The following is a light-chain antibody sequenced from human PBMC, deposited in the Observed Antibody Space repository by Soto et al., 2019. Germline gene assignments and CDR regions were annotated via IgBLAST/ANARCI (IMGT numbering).Light chain of an antibody. V-gene: IGLV2-8*01. Sequence: QSALTQPPSASGPPGQSVTISCTGTSSDVGAYIFVSWYQQHPGKAPKLMVYDVNRRPPGVPDRFFGSKSGSTASLTVSGLQAEDEADYYCVSFAGGTYVFGTGTKV. CDR2: DVN. J-gene: IGLJ1*01. CDR3: VSFAGGTYV. CDR1: SSDVGAYIF.